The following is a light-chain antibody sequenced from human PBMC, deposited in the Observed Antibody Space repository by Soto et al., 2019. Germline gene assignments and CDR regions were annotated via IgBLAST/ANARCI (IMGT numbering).Light chain of an antibody. V-gene: IGKV3-20*01. Sequence: DIVLTQSPGTLSLSPGERATLSCRASQSVSSSYLAWYQQKPGQAPRLLSYGAYSRATCIPARFSGSGSETDLTLTISIRGPADFAVYYCQQYGSSPRTFGQGTKVEIK. CDR1: QSVSSSY. CDR2: GAY. J-gene: IGKJ1*01. CDR3: QQYGSSPRT.